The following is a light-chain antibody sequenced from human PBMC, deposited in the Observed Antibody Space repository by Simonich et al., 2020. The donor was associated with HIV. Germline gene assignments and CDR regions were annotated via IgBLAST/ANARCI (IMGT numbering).Light chain of an antibody. CDR2: WAS. CDR1: QSILYRSKNKNY. Sequence: DIVMTQSPDSLAVSLGERATINCKSSQSILYRSKNKNYLAWYQQKPGQPPKLLIYWASTRESGVPDRFSGSGSGTDFTLTINSLQAEDVAVYYCQQYYTTPYTFGHGTKLEIK. CDR3: QQYYTTPYT. J-gene: IGKJ2*01. V-gene: IGKV4-1*01.